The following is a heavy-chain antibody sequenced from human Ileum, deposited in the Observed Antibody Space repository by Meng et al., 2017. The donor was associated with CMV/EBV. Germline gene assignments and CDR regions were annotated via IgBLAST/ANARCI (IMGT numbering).Heavy chain of an antibody. Sequence: ASDFTFRGYAMSWVRQAPGKGLEWVASITSSSAYIYYGDSVKGRFTISRDNANNSLYLQMDSLRDEDTAVYYCAREKDGYDLWYFDLWGRGTLVTVSS. CDR1: DFTFRGYA. CDR2: ITSSSAYI. J-gene: IGHJ2*01. D-gene: IGHD5-12*01. CDR3: AREKDGYDLWYFDL. V-gene: IGHV3-21*01.